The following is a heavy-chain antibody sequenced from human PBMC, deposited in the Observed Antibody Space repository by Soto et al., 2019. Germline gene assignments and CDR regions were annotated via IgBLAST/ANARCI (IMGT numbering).Heavy chain of an antibody. CDR1: GFTFSSYA. V-gene: IGHV3-23*01. D-gene: IGHD3-10*01. Sequence: GGSLRLSCAASGFTFSSYAMSWVRQAPGKGLEWASAISGSGGSTYYADSVKGRFTISRDNSKNTLYLQMNSLRAEDTAVYYCAKDSDYYGSGSYLGVWDYYYGMDVWGQGTTVTVSS. CDR2: ISGSGGST. CDR3: AKDSDYYGSGSYLGVWDYYYGMDV. J-gene: IGHJ6*02.